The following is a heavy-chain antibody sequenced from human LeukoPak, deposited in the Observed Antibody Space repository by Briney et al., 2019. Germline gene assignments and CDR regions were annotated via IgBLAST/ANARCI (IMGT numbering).Heavy chain of an antibody. D-gene: IGHD5-18*01. Sequence: GGSLRLSCAASGFTFDDYAMHWVRQAPGKGLEWVSLISWDGGSTYYADSVKGRFTISRDNSKNSLYPQMNSLRAEDTALYYCAKGGRGYSYGQYYFDYWGQGTLVTVSS. CDR2: ISWDGGST. CDR3: AKGGRGYSYGQYYFDY. CDR1: GFTFDDYA. V-gene: IGHV3-43D*03. J-gene: IGHJ4*02.